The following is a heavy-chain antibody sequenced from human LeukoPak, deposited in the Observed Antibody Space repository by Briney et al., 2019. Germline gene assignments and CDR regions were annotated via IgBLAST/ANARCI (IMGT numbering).Heavy chain of an antibody. CDR3: ARGGLVYSSSSAGYYFDY. CDR1: GGTFSSYA. Sequence: SVKVSCKASGGTFSSYAISWVRQAPGQGLEWMGGIIPIFGTANYAQKFQGRVTITTDESTSTAYMELSSLRSEDTAVYYCARGGLVYSSSSAGYYFDYWGQGTLVTVSS. CDR2: IIPIFGTA. J-gene: IGHJ4*02. V-gene: IGHV1-69*05. D-gene: IGHD6-6*01.